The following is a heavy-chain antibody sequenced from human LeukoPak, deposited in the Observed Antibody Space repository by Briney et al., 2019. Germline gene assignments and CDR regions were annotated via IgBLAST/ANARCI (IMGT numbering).Heavy chain of an antibody. CDR1: GYTFTGYY. CDR3: ARSVAATPCNWFDP. CDR2: TNPNSGDT. Sequence: APVRVSCKASGYTFTGYYMHWVRQAPGQGLEWMGWTNPNSGDTNYAQKYERRVTMTRDTSISTAYMELSRLTSDDTTVYYCARSVAATPCNWFDPWGQGTLVTVSS. D-gene: IGHD2-15*01. V-gene: IGHV1-2*02. J-gene: IGHJ5*02.